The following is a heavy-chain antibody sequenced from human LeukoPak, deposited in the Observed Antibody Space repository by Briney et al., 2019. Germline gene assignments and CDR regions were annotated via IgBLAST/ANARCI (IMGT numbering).Heavy chain of an antibody. V-gene: IGHV1-2*02. CDR3: ARPTSGSYYGYYFDY. J-gene: IGHJ4*02. CDR1: GYTFTGYY. Sequence: ASVKVSCKASGYTFTGYYMHLVRQAPGQGLEWMGLINPNSGGTNYAQKFQGKVTMTRDTSISTAYMELSRLRSDDTAVYYCARPTSGSYYGYYFDYWGQGTLVTVSS. CDR2: INPNSGGT. D-gene: IGHD1-26*01.